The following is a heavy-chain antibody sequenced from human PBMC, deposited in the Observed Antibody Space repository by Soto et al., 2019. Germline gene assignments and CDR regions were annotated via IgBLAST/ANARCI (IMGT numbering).Heavy chain of an antibody. CDR1: GGSISSYY. CDR2: IYYSGST. V-gene: IGHV4-59*01. J-gene: IGHJ5*02. Sequence: SETLSLTCTVSGGSISSYYWSWIRQPPGKGLEWIGYIYYSGSTNYNPSLKSRVTITVDTSKNQFSLKLSSVTAADTAVYYCARFKVGGNWFDPWGQGTLVTSPQ. CDR3: ARFKVGGNWFDP. D-gene: IGHD2-15*01.